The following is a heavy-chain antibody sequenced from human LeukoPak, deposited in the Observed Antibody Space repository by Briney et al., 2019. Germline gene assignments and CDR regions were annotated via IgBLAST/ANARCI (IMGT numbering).Heavy chain of an antibody. J-gene: IGHJ4*02. CDR1: GFTFSSYA. V-gene: IGHV3-23*01. CDR3: AKGRLVISPFDY. CDR2: ISGSGGST. Sequence: HPGGSLRLSCAASGFTFSSYAMSWVRQAPGKGLEWVSAISGSGGSTYYADSAKGRFTISRDNSKNTLYLQMNSLRAEDTAVYYCAKGRLVISPFDYWGQGTLVTVSS. D-gene: IGHD3-9*01.